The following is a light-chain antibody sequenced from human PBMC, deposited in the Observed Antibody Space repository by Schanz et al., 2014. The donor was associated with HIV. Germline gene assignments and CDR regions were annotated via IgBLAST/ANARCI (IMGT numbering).Light chain of an antibody. J-gene: IGLJ3*02. CDR2: EVS. CDR3: SSYTTTNTWL. V-gene: IGLV2-14*01. CDR1: NSDVGGYNF. Sequence: QSALTQPASLSGSPGQSITISCTEINSDVGGYNFVSWYQQHPGKAPKVMIYEVSYRPSGISNRFSGSKSGNTASLTISGLQAEDEADYYCSSYTTTNTWLFGGGTKLTVL.